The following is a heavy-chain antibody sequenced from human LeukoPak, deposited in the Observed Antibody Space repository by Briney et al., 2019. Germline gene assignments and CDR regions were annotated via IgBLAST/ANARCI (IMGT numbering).Heavy chain of an antibody. Sequence: DSVKVSCKASGYTFSGTGWYLYWLRQAPGQGLECMGWIYPYTGATHYAQKFQGRVAMTRDTSISTAYMELSRLSPDDTAVYYCARAGPAQMVDFDYWGQGTLVTVSS. CDR1: GYTFSGTGWY. V-gene: IGHV1-2*02. J-gene: IGHJ4*02. D-gene: IGHD3-10*01. CDR3: ARAGPAQMVDFDY. CDR2: IYPYTGAT.